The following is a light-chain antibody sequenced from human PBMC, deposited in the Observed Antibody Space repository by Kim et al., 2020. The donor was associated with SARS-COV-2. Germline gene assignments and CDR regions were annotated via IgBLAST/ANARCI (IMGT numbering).Light chain of an antibody. CDR3: QQYGGSPLLT. CDR2: GAS. V-gene: IGKV3-20*01. Sequence: EIVLTQSPGTLSLSPGERATLSCRASQSVNSNYLAWYQQKPGQAPRVLISGASSRATGIPDRFSGSGSGTDFTLTINRLEPEDSAVYYCQQYGGSPLLTFGGGTKVDIK. CDR1: QSVNSNY. J-gene: IGKJ4*01.